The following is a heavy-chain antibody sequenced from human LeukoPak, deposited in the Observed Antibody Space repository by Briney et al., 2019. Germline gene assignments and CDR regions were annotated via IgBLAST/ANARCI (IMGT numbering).Heavy chain of an antibody. Sequence: GGSLRLSCAASGFTFSDYYMSWIRQAPGKGLEWISYISASSSYTNYADPVKGRFTISRDNAKNSLYLQMNSLRVEDTAVYYCARAEYQLHMLNAFDIWGQGTMVTVSS. CDR3: ARAEYQLHMLNAFDI. J-gene: IGHJ3*02. CDR2: ISASSSYT. CDR1: GFTFSDYY. V-gene: IGHV3-11*06. D-gene: IGHD2-2*01.